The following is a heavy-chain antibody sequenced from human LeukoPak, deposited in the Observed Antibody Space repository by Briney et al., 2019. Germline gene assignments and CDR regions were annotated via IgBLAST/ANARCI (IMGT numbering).Heavy chain of an antibody. D-gene: IGHD6-13*01. V-gene: IGHV4-30-2*01. CDR1: GGSISSGGYS. J-gene: IGHJ3*02. Sequence: SETLSLTCAVSGGSISSGGYSWSWIRQPPGKGLEWIGYIYHSGSTYYNPSLKSRVTISVDRSKNQFSLKLSSVTAADTAVYYCARDREAVARLDIWGQGTMVTVSS. CDR2: IYHSGST. CDR3: ARDREAVARLDI.